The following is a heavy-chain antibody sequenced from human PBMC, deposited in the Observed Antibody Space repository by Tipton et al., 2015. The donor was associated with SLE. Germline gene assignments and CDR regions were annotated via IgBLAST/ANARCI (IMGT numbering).Heavy chain of an antibody. J-gene: IGHJ4*02. CDR1: GVSFSRYY. V-gene: IGHV4-4*07. CDR2: IYNNGAT. Sequence: TLSLTCNVSGVSFSRYYWSWIRQPAGKGLEWIWRIYNNGATADNPSLKSRVTMSLDTSKNQLSLKLTSVTATDTAVYYCARGGDSSGWRFDYGGQGTLVTVSS. D-gene: IGHD6-19*01. CDR3: ARGGDSSGWRFDY.